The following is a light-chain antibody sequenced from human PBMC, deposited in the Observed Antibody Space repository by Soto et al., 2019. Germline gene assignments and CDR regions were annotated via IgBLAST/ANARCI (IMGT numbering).Light chain of an antibody. CDR2: DAS. CDR3: QQYHSYWT. V-gene: IGKV1-5*01. CDR1: QSIRSR. J-gene: IGKJ1*01. Sequence: DIQMTQSPSTLSTSVGDRVTIACRASQSIRSRLAWFQQKPGKAPKLLIYDASSLESGVPQRFSGSGSGTEFTLTISSLQTDDFSTYYCQQYHSYWTFGQGTKVDIK.